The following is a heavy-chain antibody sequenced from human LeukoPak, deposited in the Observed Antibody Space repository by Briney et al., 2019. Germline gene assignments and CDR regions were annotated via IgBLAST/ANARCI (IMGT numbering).Heavy chain of an antibody. V-gene: IGHV3-7*05. J-gene: IGHJ4*02. CDR2: IKQDGSEK. D-gene: IGHD2-15*01. CDR3: AREDQPRGTFDY. Sequence: GGSLRLSCAASGFTFSNYWMTWVRQAPGKGLEWVANIKQDGSEKYYVDSVKGRFTISRDNAKNSLYLQMNSLRAEDTALYYCAREDQPRGTFDYWGQGTLVTVSS. CDR1: GFTFSNYW.